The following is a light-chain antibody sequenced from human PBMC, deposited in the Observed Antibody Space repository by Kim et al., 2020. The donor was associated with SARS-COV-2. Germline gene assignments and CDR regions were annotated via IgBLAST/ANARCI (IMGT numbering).Light chain of an antibody. CDR3: QQTYSNPTNS. Sequence: ASVRDRVTLPCRDSQGVCTYLNWFQHKPGKAPTLLIYDSSSLQSGVPPRFSGSGSGTDFTLTISGLQPEDFATYFCQQTYSNPTNSFGQGTKLEI. V-gene: IGKV1-39*01. CDR2: DSS. J-gene: IGKJ2*01. CDR1: QGVCTY.